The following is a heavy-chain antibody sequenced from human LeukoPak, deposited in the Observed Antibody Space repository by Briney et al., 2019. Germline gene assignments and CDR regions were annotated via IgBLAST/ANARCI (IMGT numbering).Heavy chain of an antibody. CDR3: AKGEIPAAQFDY. Sequence: QTGGSLRLSCAASGFTFSSYAMSWARQAPGKGLEWVSAISGSGGSTYYADSVKGRFTISRDNSKNTLYLQMNSLRAEDTAVYYCAKGEIPAAQFDYWGQGTLVTVSS. CDR1: GFTFSSYA. J-gene: IGHJ4*02. CDR2: ISGSGGST. V-gene: IGHV3-23*01. D-gene: IGHD2-2*01.